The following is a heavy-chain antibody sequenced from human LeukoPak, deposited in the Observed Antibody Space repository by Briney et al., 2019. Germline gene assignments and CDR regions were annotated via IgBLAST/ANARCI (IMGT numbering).Heavy chain of an antibody. CDR1: GFTFSSYE. CDR2: ISSSGSTI. CDR3: ARLYSSSSGLRASDY. V-gene: IGHV3-48*03. Sequence: GGSLRLSCAASGFTFSSYEMNWVRQAPGKGLEWVSYISSSGSTIFYADSVKGRFTISRDNPKNSLYLQMNSLRAEDTAVYYCARLYSSSSGLRASDYWGQGTLVTVSS. D-gene: IGHD6-6*01. J-gene: IGHJ4*02.